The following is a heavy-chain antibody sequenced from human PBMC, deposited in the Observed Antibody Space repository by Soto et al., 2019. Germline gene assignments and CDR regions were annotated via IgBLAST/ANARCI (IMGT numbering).Heavy chain of an antibody. Sequence: GGSLRLSCAASGFTFSSYAMHWVRQAPGKGLEWVAVISYDGSNKYYADSVKGRFTISRDNSKNTLYLQMNSLRAEDTAVYYCAKGTVGATTDYWGQGTLVTVSS. CDR2: ISYDGSNK. V-gene: IGHV3-30-3*01. CDR1: GFTFSSYA. J-gene: IGHJ4*02. CDR3: AKGTVGATTDY. D-gene: IGHD1-26*01.